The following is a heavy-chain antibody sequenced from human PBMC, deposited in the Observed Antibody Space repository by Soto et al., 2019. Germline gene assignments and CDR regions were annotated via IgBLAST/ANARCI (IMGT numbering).Heavy chain of an antibody. V-gene: IGHV3-23*01. D-gene: IGHD2-2*02. J-gene: IGHJ4*02. CDR3: AKDLPRLGYCSSTSCYTSDY. Sequence: GGSLRLSCAASGFTFSSYAMSWVRQAPGKGLEWGSAISCSGGSTYYADSVKGRFTISRDNAKNTLYLQMNSLRAEDTGVYYCAKDLPRLGYCSSTSCYTSDYWGQGTLVTVSS. CDR2: ISCSGGST. CDR1: GFTFSSYA.